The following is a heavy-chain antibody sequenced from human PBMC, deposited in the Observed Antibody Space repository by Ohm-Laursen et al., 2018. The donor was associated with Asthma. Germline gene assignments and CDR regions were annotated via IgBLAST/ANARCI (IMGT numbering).Heavy chain of an antibody. CDR2: ISWRSGSI. CDR1: GFTFEEHA. Sequence: SLRLSCTASGFTFEEHAMHWVRQAPGKGLEWVSVISWRSGSIDYADSVKGRFTISRDNAKNSLYLQMNSLRAEDTALYYCAKPKYGSGSYYPDAFDIWGQGTMVTVSS. V-gene: IGHV3-9*01. CDR3: AKPKYGSGSYYPDAFDI. J-gene: IGHJ3*02. D-gene: IGHD3-10*01.